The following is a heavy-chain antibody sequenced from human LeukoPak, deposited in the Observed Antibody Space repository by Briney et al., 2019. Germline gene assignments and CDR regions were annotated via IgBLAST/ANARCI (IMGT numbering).Heavy chain of an antibody. D-gene: IGHD5-18*01. J-gene: IGHJ5*02. CDR1: GFTFSSYS. V-gene: IGHV3-48*01. CDR3: ARELNTATVMGWFDP. Sequence: GGSLRLSCAASGFTFSSYSMIWVRQAPGKGLEWVSYISSSSTTIYYADSVKGRFTISRDNAKNSLYLQMNSLRAEDTAVYYCARELNTATVMGWFDPWGQGTLVTVSS. CDR2: ISSSSTTI.